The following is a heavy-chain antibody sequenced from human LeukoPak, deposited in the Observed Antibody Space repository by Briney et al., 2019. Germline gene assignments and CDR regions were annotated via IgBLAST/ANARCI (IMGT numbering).Heavy chain of an antibody. V-gene: IGHV5-10-1*01. CDR1: GYSFTNYW. CDR2: IDPSDSYT. Sequence: GESLKISCKGSGYSFTNYWISWVRQMPGEGLEWMGRIDPSDSYTKYSPSFQGHVTISVDESISTAYLQWSSLKASDSAMYYCARLRYDSSGYDYWGQGTLVTVSS. CDR3: ARLRYDSSGYDY. D-gene: IGHD3-22*01. J-gene: IGHJ4*02.